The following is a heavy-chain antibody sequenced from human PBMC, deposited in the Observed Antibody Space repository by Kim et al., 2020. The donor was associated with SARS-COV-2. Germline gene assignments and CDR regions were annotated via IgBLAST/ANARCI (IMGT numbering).Heavy chain of an antibody. CDR2: TRNKANSYIT. CDR3: ARGNPGGGYII. J-gene: IGHJ4*02. D-gene: IGHD3-16*01. V-gene: IGHV3-72*01. Sequence: GGSLRLSCVASGFSIRDYYMDWVRQAPGKGLEWVGRTRNKANSYITEYAASVKGRFIISRDESENSLFLQMGRLQVDDTAVYFCARGNPGGGYIIWGQGT. CDR1: GFSIRDYY.